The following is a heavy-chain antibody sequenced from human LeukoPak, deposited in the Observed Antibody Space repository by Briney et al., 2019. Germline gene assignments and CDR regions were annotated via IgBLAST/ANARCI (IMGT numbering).Heavy chain of an antibody. Sequence: SETLSLTCTVSGGSISSGSYYWSWIRQPAGKGLEWIGRIYTSGSTNYNPSLKSRVTISVDTSKNQFSLKLSSVTAADTAVYYCAREGSLVWFDPWGHGTLVTVSS. CDR2: IYTSGST. CDR1: GGSISSGSYY. CDR3: AREGSLVWFDP. V-gene: IGHV4-61*02. D-gene: IGHD6-19*01. J-gene: IGHJ5*02.